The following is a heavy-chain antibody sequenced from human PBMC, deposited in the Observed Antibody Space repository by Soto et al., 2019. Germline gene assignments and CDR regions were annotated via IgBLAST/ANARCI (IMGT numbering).Heavy chain of an antibody. CDR2: INHSGST. J-gene: IGHJ6*02. D-gene: IGHD1-1*01. Sequence: SETLSLSCAVYGGSFSGYYWSWFRQPPGKGLEWIGEINHSGSTNYNPSLKSRVTISVDTSKNQFPLKLSSVTAADTAVYYCARGSVEQDHYYCYGMDFWGQGTTVTVSS. V-gene: IGHV4-34*01. CDR1: GGSFSGYY. CDR3: ARGSVEQDHYYCYGMDF.